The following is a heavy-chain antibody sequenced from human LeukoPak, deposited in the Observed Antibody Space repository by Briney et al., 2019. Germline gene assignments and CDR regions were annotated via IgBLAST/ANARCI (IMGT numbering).Heavy chain of an antibody. CDR2: IYSGGST. J-gene: IGHJ4*02. V-gene: IGHV3-53*01. CDR3: ARDDGIGGPFDY. D-gene: IGHD4-23*01. Sequence: GGSLRLSCAASGFTFSSYSMNWVRQAPGKGLEWVSLIYSGGSTYYANSVKGRFTISRDNSQNTLYLQMNSLRAEDTAVYYCARDDGIGGPFDYWGQGTLVTVSS. CDR1: GFTFSSYS.